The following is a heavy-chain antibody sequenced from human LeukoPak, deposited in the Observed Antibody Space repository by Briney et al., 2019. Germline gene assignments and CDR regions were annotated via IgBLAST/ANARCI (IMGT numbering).Heavy chain of an antibody. CDR2: IYYSGST. Sequence: PSETLSLTCTVSGGSISGYYWSWIRQSPGKGLEWIGYIYYSGSTNYNPSLKGRVTISVDTSKNQFSLKLSSVTAADTAVYYCARDKKGTSCYDYWGQGTLLTVSS. D-gene: IGHD2-2*01. CDR3: ARDKKGTSCYDY. CDR1: GGSISGYY. J-gene: IGHJ4*02. V-gene: IGHV4-59*01.